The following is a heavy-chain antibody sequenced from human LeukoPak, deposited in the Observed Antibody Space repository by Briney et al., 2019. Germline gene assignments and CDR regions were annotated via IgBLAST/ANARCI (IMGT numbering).Heavy chain of an antibody. CDR3: ARLDGSTVGFDY. Sequence: PSETLSLTCAVYGGSFSGYYWSWIRQPPGKGLEWIGNIYYSGSTFYNSSLKSRVTISVDTSKNRFSLKVRSVTAADTAVYYCARLDGSTVGFDYWGQGTLVTVSS. D-gene: IGHD3-10*01. V-gene: IGHV4-34*01. CDR1: GGSFSGYY. J-gene: IGHJ4*02. CDR2: IYYSGST.